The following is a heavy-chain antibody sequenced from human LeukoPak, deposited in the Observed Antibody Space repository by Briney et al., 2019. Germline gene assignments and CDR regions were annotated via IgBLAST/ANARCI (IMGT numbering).Heavy chain of an antibody. CDR3: AAMTSVTTGDY. J-gene: IGHJ4*02. CDR1: GFTFSSYG. CDR2: IPYDGSDK. D-gene: IGHD4-11*01. V-gene: IGHV3-30*02. Sequence: PGESLRLSCTASGFTFSSYGIHWVRQAPGKGLEWVAFIPYDGSDKFYADSVKGRFTISRDNSKNTLYLQMNSLRAEDTAVYYCAAMTSVTTGDYWGQGTLVTVSS.